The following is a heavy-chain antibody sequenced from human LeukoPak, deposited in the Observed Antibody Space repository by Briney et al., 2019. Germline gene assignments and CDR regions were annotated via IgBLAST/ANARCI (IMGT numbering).Heavy chain of an antibody. CDR1: GFTFSSYW. Sequence: GGSPRLPCAASGFTFSSYWMHWVRQAPGKGLVWVSRINSDGSSTIYADSVKGRFTISRDNAKNTLYLQMNGLRAEDTALYYCARDGKRGYGYGYTDYWGQGTLVTVSS. CDR2: INSDGSST. CDR3: ARDGKRGYGYGYTDY. V-gene: IGHV3-74*01. J-gene: IGHJ4*02. D-gene: IGHD5-18*01.